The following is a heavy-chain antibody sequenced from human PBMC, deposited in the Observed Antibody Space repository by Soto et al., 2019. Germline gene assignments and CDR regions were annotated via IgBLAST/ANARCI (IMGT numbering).Heavy chain of an antibody. D-gene: IGHD2-15*01. CDR2: IFSNDEK. J-gene: IGHJ3*02. CDR1: GFSLSNARMG. V-gene: IGHV2-26*01. CDR3: ARTHQYCSGGSCYSVYAFDI. Sequence: QVTLKESGPVLVKPTETLTLTCTVSGFSLSNARMGVSWIRQPPGKALEWLAHIFSNDEKSYRTSLKSRLTISKDTSKSQVVLTMTNMDPVDTATYYCARTHQYCSGGSCYSVYAFDIWGQGTMVTVSS.